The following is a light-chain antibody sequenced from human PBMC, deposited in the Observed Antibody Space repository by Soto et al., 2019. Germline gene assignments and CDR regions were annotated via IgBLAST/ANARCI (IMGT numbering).Light chain of an antibody. J-gene: IGLJ3*02. CDR1: SSNIGSHF. CDR2: RDG. CDR3: SSYRNSDTHIL. Sequence: QSVLTQPPSASGTPGQSLTISCSGSSSNIGSHFVYWYQHLPGTAPKLLIFRDGQRPSGVPARFFGSKSGTSASLAISGLRSEDEAVYHCSSYRNSDTHILFGGGTKLTVL. V-gene: IGLV1-47*01.